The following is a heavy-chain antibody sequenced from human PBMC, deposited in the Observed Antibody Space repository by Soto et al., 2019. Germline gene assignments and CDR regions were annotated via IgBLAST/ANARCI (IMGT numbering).Heavy chain of an antibody. V-gene: IGHV3-23*01. CDR3: ARRGERWLHEEY. CDR2: ISRGSDDI. CDR1: GFTFHIYP. J-gene: IGHJ4*02. D-gene: IGHD6-19*01. Sequence: EVQLLESGGGLVQPGGSLRLSCAASGFTFHIYPMTWVRQTPGKGLEWVSTISRGSDDIQYADSVKGRFTLTRDDSKKTLYLQMNGLRAEDSAVYYCARRGERWLHEEYWGQGTLVTVSS.